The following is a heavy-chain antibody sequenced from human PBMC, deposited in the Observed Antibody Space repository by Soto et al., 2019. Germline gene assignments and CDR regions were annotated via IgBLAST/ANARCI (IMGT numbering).Heavy chain of an antibody. CDR2: IKSKTDGGTK. CDR1: GFTFTNAC. V-gene: IGHV3-15*01. CDR3: TTGPTLRPFAAFDF. J-gene: IGHJ3*01. Sequence: EVQLVESGGGLVKPGGSLRLSCAASGFTFTNACMTWVRQGPGKGLEWVGRIKSKTDGGTKDYAAPVKGRFTISRDDSNTTQHLQRNSLKTAATAVYYGTTGPTLRPFAAFDFWGQGTVFTVSS.